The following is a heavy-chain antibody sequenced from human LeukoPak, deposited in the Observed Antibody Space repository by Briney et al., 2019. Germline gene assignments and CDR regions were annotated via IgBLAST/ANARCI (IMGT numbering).Heavy chain of an antibody. CDR3: AKDRDHDQYYFDY. CDR2: IRGSGGST. Sequence: GGSLRLSCAASGFTFSSYAMSWVRQAPGQGLEWVSAIRGSGGSTYYADSVEGRFTISRDNSKNTLYLHMSSLRAEDTAVYYCAKDRDHDQYYFDYWGQGTLVTVSS. J-gene: IGHJ4*02. CDR1: GFTFSSYA. V-gene: IGHV3-23*01.